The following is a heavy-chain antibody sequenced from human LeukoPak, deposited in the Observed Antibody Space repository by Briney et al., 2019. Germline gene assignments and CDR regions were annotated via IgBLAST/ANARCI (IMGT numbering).Heavy chain of an antibody. CDR3: ARTTDWFDP. CDR1: GGSISSGGYS. D-gene: IGHD1-14*01. Sequence: SETLSLTCAVSGGSISSGGYSWSWIRQPPGKGLEWIGYIYHSGSTYYSPSLKSRVTISVDRSKNQFSLKLSSVTAADTAVYYCARTTDWFDPWGQGTLVTVSS. V-gene: IGHV4-30-2*01. CDR2: IYHSGST. J-gene: IGHJ5*02.